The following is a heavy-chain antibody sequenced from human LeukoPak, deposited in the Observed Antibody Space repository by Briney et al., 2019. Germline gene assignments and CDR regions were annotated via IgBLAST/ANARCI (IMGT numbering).Heavy chain of an antibody. Sequence: SGGSLRLSCAASGFTFSSYSMNWVRQAPGKGLEWVSYISSSSSTIYYADSVKGRFTISRDNAKNSLYLQMNSLRAEDTAVYYCARELNGYGYYFFDYWGPGTLVTVSS. CDR1: GFTFSSYS. J-gene: IGHJ4*02. CDR3: ARELNGYGYYFFDY. CDR2: ISSSSSTI. V-gene: IGHV3-48*01. D-gene: IGHD3-16*01.